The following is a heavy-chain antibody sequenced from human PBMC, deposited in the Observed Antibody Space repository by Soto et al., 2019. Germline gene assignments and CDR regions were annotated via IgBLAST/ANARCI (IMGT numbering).Heavy chain of an antibody. J-gene: IGHJ4*02. Sequence: QVQLQQWGTGLLKPSETLSLTCAVYGGSFSGYYWSWIRQPPGKGLEWIGEINHSGSTNYNPSLKSRVTISVDTSKNQFSLKLSSVTAADTAVYYCARGWSVYSGSQRGLRYWGQGTLVTVSS. CDR1: GGSFSGYY. CDR3: ARGWSVYSGSQRGLRY. V-gene: IGHV4-34*01. D-gene: IGHD1-26*01. CDR2: INHSGST.